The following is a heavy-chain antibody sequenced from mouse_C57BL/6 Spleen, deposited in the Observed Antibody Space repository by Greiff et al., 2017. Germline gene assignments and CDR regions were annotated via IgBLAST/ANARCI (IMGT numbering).Heavy chain of an antibody. D-gene: IGHD2-4*01. CDR1: GYSFTDYN. CDR2: INPNYGTT. CDR3: ARSYDYDVYYAMDY. V-gene: IGHV1-39*01. J-gene: IGHJ4*01. Sequence: EVKLMESGPELVKPGASVKISCKASGYSFTDYNMNWVKQSNGKSLEWIGVINPNYGTTSYNQKFKGKATLTVDQSSSTAYMQLNSLTSEDSAVYYCARSYDYDVYYAMDYWGQGTSVTVSS.